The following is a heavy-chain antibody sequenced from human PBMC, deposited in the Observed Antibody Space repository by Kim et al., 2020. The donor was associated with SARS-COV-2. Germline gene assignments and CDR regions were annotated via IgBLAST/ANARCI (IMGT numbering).Heavy chain of an antibody. CDR1: GFDVNSHY. V-gene: IGHV3-53*01. Sequence: GGSMRLSCAASGFDVNSHYINWVRQAPGKGLDWVSIIYRDDTTYFADSVKGRLTISRDNSNNTLYLQMNSLLAEDTAVEYCSRDKPRGMYVWVQ. J-gene: IGHJ6*02. CDR3: SRDKPRGMYV. CDR2: IYRDDTT.